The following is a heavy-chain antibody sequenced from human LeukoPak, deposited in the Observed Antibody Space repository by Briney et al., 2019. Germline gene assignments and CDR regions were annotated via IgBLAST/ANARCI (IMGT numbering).Heavy chain of an antibody. J-gene: IGHJ3*02. CDR1: GGSISSYY. CDR3: ARDQHYYDSSGYLDAFDI. V-gene: IGHV4-4*07. D-gene: IGHD3-22*01. CDR2: IDTSGST. Sequence: SETLSLTCTVSGGSISSYYWSWIRQPAGKGLEWIGRIDTSGSTNYNPSLKSRVTMSVDTSKNQFSLKLSSVTAADTAVYYCARDQHYYDSSGYLDAFDIWGQGTMVTVSS.